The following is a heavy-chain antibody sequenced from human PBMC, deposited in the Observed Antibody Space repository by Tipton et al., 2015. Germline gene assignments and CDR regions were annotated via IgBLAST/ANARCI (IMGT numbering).Heavy chain of an antibody. CDR1: GFTFSSYG. CDR3: AKDQSIYCGGDCYTTDY. V-gene: IGHV3-30*02. Sequence: SLRLSCAASGFTFSSYGMHWVRQAPGKGLEWVAFIRYDGSNKYYADSVKGRFTISRDNSKNTLYLQMNSLRAEDTAVYYCAKDQSIYCGGDCYTTDYWGQGTLVTVSS. D-gene: IGHD2-21*02. CDR2: IRYDGSNK. J-gene: IGHJ4*02.